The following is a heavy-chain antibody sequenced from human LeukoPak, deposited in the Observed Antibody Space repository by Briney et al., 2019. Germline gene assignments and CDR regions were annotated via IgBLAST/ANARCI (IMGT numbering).Heavy chain of an antibody. CDR1: GGSISSYY. Sequence: SETLSLTCTVSGGSISSYYWSWIRQPPGKGLEWIGYIYYSGSTNYNPSLKSRVTISVDTSKNQFSLKLSSVTAADTAVYYCARAALGDGSFDYWGQGTLVTVSS. CDR2: IYYSGST. J-gene: IGHJ4*02. D-gene: IGHD3-16*01. V-gene: IGHV4-59*01. CDR3: ARAALGDGSFDY.